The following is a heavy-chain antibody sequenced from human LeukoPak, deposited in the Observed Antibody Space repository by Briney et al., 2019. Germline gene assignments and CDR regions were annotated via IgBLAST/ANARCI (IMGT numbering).Heavy chain of an antibody. CDR1: GPSISTYY. CDR3: ARAFSAWPHAFDI. Sequence: SETLSLTCTVSGPSISTYYWGWVRQPAGKGLGWLGYISYSGTTTYTPSLKRRLPIPLDTSKNRFPLRLRPLTAADTAVYYCARAFSAWPHAFDIWGPGKTVTVSS. D-gene: IGHD1-26*01. CDR2: ISYSGTT. J-gene: IGHJ3*02. V-gene: IGHV4-59*01.